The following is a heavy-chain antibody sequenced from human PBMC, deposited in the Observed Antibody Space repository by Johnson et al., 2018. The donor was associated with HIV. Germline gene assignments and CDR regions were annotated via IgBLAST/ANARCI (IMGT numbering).Heavy chain of an antibody. J-gene: IGHJ3*01. V-gene: IGHV3-7*03. CDR2: IKQDGSEK. Sequence: EVQLVESGGGSVQPGGSLRLSCAASGFTFSSYWMSWVRQAPGKGLEWVANIKQDGSEKFYVDSVKGRFTISRDNAKNSLYLQMNSLRDEDTAVYYCVTADRGSAWGQGTTVTVSS. D-gene: IGHD1-26*01. CDR3: VTADRGSA. CDR1: GFTFSSYW.